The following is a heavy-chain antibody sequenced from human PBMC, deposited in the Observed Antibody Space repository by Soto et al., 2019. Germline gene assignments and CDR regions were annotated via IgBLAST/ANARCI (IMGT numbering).Heavy chain of an antibody. CDR1: GFTFSSYG. Sequence: GGSLRLSCAASGFTFSSYGMHWVRQAPGKGLEWVAVISYDGSNKYYADSVKGRFTISRDNSKNTLYLQMNSLRAEDTAVYYCAKDGVTYCGGDCYRYNWFDPWGQGTLVTVSP. CDR2: ISYDGSNK. V-gene: IGHV3-30*18. D-gene: IGHD2-21*02. CDR3: AKDGVTYCGGDCYRYNWFDP. J-gene: IGHJ5*02.